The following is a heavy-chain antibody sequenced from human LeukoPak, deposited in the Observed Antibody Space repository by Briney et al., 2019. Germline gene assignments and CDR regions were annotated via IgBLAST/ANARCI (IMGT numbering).Heavy chain of an antibody. CDR3: TRGFDT. J-gene: IGHJ5*02. CDR2: IKQDGSEK. Sequence: GGSLRLSCAASGFTFSSYAMSWARQAPGKGLEWVANIKQDGSEKYYVDSVKGRFTISRDNAKNSLYLQMNSLRAEDTAVYYCTRGFDTWGQGTLVTVSS. V-gene: IGHV3-7*03. CDR1: GFTFSSYA.